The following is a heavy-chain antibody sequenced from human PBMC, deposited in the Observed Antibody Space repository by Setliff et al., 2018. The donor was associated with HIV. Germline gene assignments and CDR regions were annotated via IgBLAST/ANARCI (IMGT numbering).Heavy chain of an antibody. D-gene: IGHD2-2*03. V-gene: IGHV1-69*05. CDR1: GGTFSSYA. J-gene: IGHJ4*02. Sequence: GASVKVSCKASGGTFSSYAISWVRQAPGQGLGWMGGIIPIFGTANYAQKFQGRVTITTDESTSTAYMELSSLRSEAPAVYYCASGYCSSTSCHCDFWSGYLGDYWGQGTLVTVSS. CDR2: IIPIFGTA. CDR3: ASGYCSSTSCHCDFWSGYLGDY.